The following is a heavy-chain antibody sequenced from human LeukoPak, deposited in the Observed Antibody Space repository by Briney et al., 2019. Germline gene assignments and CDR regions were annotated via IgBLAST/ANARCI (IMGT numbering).Heavy chain of an antibody. Sequence: GGSLRLSCAASGFTFSSYWMSWVRQAPGKGLEWVGRIKSKTDGGTTDYAAPVKGRFTISRDDSKNTLYLQMNSLKTEDTAVYYCTTDGGQVGATTSDYWGQGTLVTVSS. CDR1: GFTFSSYW. J-gene: IGHJ4*02. CDR3: TTDGGQVGATTSDY. D-gene: IGHD1-26*01. V-gene: IGHV3-15*01. CDR2: IKSKTDGGTT.